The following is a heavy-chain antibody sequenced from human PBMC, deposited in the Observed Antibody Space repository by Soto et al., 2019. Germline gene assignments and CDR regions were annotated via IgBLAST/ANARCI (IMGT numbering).Heavy chain of an antibody. CDR1: GGSISSGDYY. V-gene: IGHV4-30-4*01. CDR3: ARLGPTTVPTSYFTGNYNGMDV. D-gene: IGHD4-17*01. CDR2: IYYSGST. J-gene: IGHJ6*02. Sequence: PSETLSLTCTVSGGSISSGDYYWSWIRQPPGKGPEWIGYIYYSGSTYYNPSLRSRLTISVDTSKNQFSLKLSSVTAADTAVYCCARLGPTTVPTSYFTGNYNGMDVWGQGTTVTVSS.